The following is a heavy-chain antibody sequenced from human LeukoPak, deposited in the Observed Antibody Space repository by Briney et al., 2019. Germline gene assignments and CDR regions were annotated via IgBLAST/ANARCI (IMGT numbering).Heavy chain of an antibody. V-gene: IGHV5-51*01. CDR3: ARHYGHLPVAGTRSYYGMHV. D-gene: IGHD6-19*01. J-gene: IGHJ6*02. CDR1: GYSFPRYR. Sequence: GESLKISGKGSGYSFPRYRIGWTRQMPGKGLDWMELIYPGEPEPSNKTSFQGQVTISDNKSISPAYQKWSSLKASDTAMYYCARHYGHLPVAGTRSYYGMHVWGQGTTATVSS. CDR2: IYPGEPEP.